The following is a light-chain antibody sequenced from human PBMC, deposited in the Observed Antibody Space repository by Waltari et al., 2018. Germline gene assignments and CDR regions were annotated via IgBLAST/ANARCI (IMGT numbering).Light chain of an antibody. J-gene: IGLJ1*01. CDR2: DVI. CDR1: RTNIGFYDL. Sequence: QSALTQPASVSGSPGQSLTISCTGSRTNIGFYDLVSWYQQHPGKAPKLIIFDVIKRPSGVSDRFSGSKSGNTASLTISGLETEDDADYYCCSYSGSSSFPYVFGPGTKVTVL. CDR3: CSYSGSSSFPYV. V-gene: IGLV2-23*02.